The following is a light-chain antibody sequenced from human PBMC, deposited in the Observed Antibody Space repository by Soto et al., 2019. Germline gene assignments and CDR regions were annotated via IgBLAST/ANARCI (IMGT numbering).Light chain of an antibody. CDR1: SSDIGAYNF. CDR2: DVN. J-gene: IGLJ2*01. V-gene: IGLV2-14*03. CDR3: TSWTTSTTMR. Sequence: QPVLTQPASVSGSPGQSITISCTGTSSDIGAYNFVSWYQQHPGKAPKLMLYDVNIRPSGVSNRFSGSKSGNTASLTISGLQAEDEADYYCTSWTTSTTMRFGGGTKLTVL.